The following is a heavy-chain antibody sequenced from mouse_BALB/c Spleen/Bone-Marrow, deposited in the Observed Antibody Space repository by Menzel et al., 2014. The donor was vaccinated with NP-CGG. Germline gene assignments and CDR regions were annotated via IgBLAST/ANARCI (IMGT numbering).Heavy chain of an antibody. J-gene: IGHJ4*01. CDR3: ARSDGYRDMDY. CDR2: IYPGDGDT. CDR1: GYAFSSSW. D-gene: IGHD2-3*01. V-gene: IGHV1-82*01. Sequence: VKLQESGPELVKPGASVKISCKASGYAFSSSWMNWVKQRPGQGLEWIGRIYPGDGDTKYNGKFKGKATLTADKSSSTAYMQLSSLTSVDSAVYFCARSDGYRDMDYWGQRTSVTVSS.